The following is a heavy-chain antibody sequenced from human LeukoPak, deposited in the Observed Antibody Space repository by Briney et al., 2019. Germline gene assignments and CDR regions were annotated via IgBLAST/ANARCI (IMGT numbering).Heavy chain of an antibody. V-gene: IGHV7-4-1*02. D-gene: IGHD3-9*01. Sequence: ASVKVSCKASGCTFTSYAMNWVRQAPGQGLEWMGWINTNTGNSTYAQGFTGRFVFSLDTSVSTAYLQISSLKAEDTAVYYCARVSLRYFDWLPPDDAFDIWGQGTMVTVSS. CDR1: GCTFTSYA. CDR2: INTNTGNS. J-gene: IGHJ3*02. CDR3: ARVSLRYFDWLPPDDAFDI.